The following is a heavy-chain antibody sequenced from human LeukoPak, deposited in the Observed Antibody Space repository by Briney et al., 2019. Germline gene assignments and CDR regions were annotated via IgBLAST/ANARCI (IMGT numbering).Heavy chain of an antibody. CDR2: IRYDGSNK. D-gene: IGHD6-19*01. J-gene: IGHJ2*01. Sequence: GGSLRLSCAASGFTFSSYGLHWVRQAPGKGLEWVAFIRYDGSNKYYADSVKGRFTISRDNSKNTLYLQMNSLRAEDTAVYYCARDLAAPGYFDLWGRGTVVTVSS. CDR3: ARDLAAPGYFDL. V-gene: IGHV3-30*02. CDR1: GFTFSSYG.